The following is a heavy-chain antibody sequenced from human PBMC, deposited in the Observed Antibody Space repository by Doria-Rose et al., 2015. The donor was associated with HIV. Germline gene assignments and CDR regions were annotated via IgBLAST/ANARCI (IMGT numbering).Heavy chain of an antibody. J-gene: IGHJ4*02. Sequence: SVHQPPGQGLEWTGEINHRGSPNYNPSLKSRVTMSVDTSRKQFSPNLSSVTAADTAVYYCARAGPEYYFDSWGQGTLVTASS. V-gene: IGHV4-34*01. CDR3: ARAGPEYYFDS. CDR2: INHRGSP.